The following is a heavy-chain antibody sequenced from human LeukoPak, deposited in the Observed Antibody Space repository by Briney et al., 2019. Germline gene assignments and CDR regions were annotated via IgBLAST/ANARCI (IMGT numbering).Heavy chain of an antibody. Sequence: PGGSLRLSCAASGFTFDDYGLSWVRQAPGKGLEWVSSISGSGDSTFYADSVKGRFSISRDNSKNTLYLQVNGLRTEDTAVYYCAKDRLLNCRGDCYIFDYWGQGTVVTVSS. CDR1: GFTFDDYG. CDR2: ISGSGDST. V-gene: IGHV3-23*01. D-gene: IGHD2-21*02. CDR3: AKDRLLNCRGDCYIFDY. J-gene: IGHJ4*02.